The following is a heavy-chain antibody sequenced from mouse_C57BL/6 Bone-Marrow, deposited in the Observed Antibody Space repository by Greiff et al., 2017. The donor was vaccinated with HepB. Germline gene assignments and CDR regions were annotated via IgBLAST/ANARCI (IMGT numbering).Heavy chain of an antibody. J-gene: IGHJ2*01. CDR2: IDPSDSYT. CDR1: GYTFTSYW. V-gene: IGHV1-69*01. Sequence: QVQLQQPGAELVMPGASVKLSCKASGYTFTSYWMHWVKQRPGQGLEWIGEIDPSDSYTNYNQKFKGKSTLTVDKSSSTAYMQLSSLTSEDSAVYYCARGFTTVVATDWGQGTTLTVSS. D-gene: IGHD1-1*01. CDR3: ARGFTTVVATD.